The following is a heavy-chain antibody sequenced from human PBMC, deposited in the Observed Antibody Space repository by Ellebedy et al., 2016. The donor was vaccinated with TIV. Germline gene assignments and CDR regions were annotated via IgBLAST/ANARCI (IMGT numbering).Heavy chain of an antibody. CDR2: INTDGRTI. V-gene: IGHV3-74*01. CDR1: GFTFSSYW. D-gene: IGHD6-19*01. Sequence: PGGSLRLSCAASGFTFSSYWMHWVRQAPGKGLVWVSRINTDGRTIDYADSVEGRFIISRDNSKRTLYLQMNSLRAEDTAVYYCAKGRGGGSDSSAPRYYFDSWGLGTLVTVSS. CDR3: AKGRGGGSDSSAPRYYFDS. J-gene: IGHJ4*02.